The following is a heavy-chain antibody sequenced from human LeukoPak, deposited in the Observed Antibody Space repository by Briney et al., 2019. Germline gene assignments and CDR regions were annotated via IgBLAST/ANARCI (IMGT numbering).Heavy chain of an antibody. V-gene: IGHV4-38-2*01. D-gene: IGHD1-1*01. Sequence: PGGSLRLSCVASGFTFSSFAMSWVRQAPGKGLERIGSIYYSGSTYYNPSLKSRVTISVDTSKNQFSLKLSSVTAADTAVYYCARGLQLHRLSFDYWGQGTLVTVSS. CDR3: ARGLQLHRLSFDY. J-gene: IGHJ4*02. CDR1: GFTFSSFA. CDR2: IYYSGST.